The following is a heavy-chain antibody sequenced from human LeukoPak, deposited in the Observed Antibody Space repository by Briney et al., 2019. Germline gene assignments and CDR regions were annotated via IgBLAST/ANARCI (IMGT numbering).Heavy chain of an antibody. CDR2: INHSGST. J-gene: IGHJ3*02. V-gene: IGHV4-34*01. CDR1: GGSFSGYY. Sequence: SETLSLTCAVYGGSFSGYYWSWIRQPPGKGLEWIGEINHSGSTNYNPSLKSRVTISVDTSKNQFSLKLSSVTAADTAVYYCARHRRWGYQLLSAFDIWGQGTMVTVSS. CDR3: ARHRRWGYQLLSAFDI. D-gene: IGHD2-2*01.